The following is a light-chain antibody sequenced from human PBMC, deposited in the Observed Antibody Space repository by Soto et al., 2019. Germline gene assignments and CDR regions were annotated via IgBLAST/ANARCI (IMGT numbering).Light chain of an antibody. CDR1: QSVNYN. CDR3: QQYKFWPPLT. CDR2: GAF. J-gene: IGKJ4*01. Sequence: EIVMTQSPATLSVSPGERATLSCRASQSVNYNLAWYQQKPGQGPRLLIYGAFTRATGVPARFSGSGSGTEFTLTISSLQSEDFAVYYCQQYKFWPPLTFGGGTKVEIK. V-gene: IGKV3-15*01.